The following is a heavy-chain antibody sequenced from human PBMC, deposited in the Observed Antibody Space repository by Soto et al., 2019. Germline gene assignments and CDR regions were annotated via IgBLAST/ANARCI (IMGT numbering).Heavy chain of an antibody. V-gene: IGHV1-69*13. D-gene: IGHD5-12*01. CDR2: IIPVFGRP. CDR3: AREASGYDF. CDR1: GGTFSSFG. J-gene: IGHJ1*01. Sequence: SVKVSCKXSGGTFSSFGISWVRQAPGQGLEWMGGIIPVFGRPNYAQRFRGRLTITADESTNTSYMELIDLTSEDTAVYYCAREASGYDFWGQGTQVTVSS.